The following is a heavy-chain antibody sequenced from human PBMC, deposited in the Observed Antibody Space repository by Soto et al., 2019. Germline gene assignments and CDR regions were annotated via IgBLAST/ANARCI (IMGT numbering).Heavy chain of an antibody. J-gene: IGHJ1*01. Sequence: QVQLQESGPGLVKPSETLSLTCIVSGGSISSYYWSWIRQPPGKGLEWIGYIYQTGTTNYNPSLKSRASISIDTSKRQFSLDLTSVTAADTATYFCARGEGWNELEFHYWGQGTRVTVSS. CDR2: IYQTGTT. V-gene: IGHV4-59*01. D-gene: IGHD1-1*01. CDR1: GGSISSYY. CDR3: ARGEGWNELEFHY.